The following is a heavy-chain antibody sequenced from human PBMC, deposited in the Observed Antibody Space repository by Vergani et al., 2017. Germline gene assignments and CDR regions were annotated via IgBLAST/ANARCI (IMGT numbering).Heavy chain of an antibody. Sequence: EVQLLESGGGLVQPGGSLRLSCAASGFTFSSYAMSWVRQAPGKGLEWVSAISGSGGSTYYADPVKGRITISRDNSKNTLYLQMNSLRAEDTAVYYCAKDRVVAEGQGHFDYWGQGTLVTVSS. CDR1: GFTFSSYA. CDR2: ISGSGGST. CDR3: AKDRVVAEGQGHFDY. D-gene: IGHD2-15*01. J-gene: IGHJ4*02. V-gene: IGHV3-23*01.